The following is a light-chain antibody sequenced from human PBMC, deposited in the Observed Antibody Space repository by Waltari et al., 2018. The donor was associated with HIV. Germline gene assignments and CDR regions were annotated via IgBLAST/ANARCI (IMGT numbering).Light chain of an antibody. CDR2: DAS. J-gene: IGKJ2*01. CDR3: HQYDKWPMYT. V-gene: IGKV3-15*01. Sequence: EIRLTQSPVILSVSPGGRATLPCRASQNIKTDLAWYQQKPGQSPRLLIYDASTRTTGTPDRFSGSGSGTDFTLTISSVHSEDFAVYYCHQYDKWPMYTFGQGTKVDMK. CDR1: QNIKTD.